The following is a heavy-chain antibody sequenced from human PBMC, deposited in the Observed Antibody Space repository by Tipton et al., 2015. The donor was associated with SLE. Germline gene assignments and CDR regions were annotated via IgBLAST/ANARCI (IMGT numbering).Heavy chain of an antibody. D-gene: IGHD3-10*01. CDR2: ISSSSSYI. J-gene: IGHJ4*02. Sequence: SLRLSCAASGFTFSSYSMNWVRQAPGKGLEWVSSISSSSSYIYYADSVKGRFTISRDNAKNSLYLQMNSLRAEDTAVYYCARGSLTESYFDYWGQGTLVTVSS. CDR3: ARGSLTESYFDY. V-gene: IGHV3-21*01. CDR1: GFTFSSYS.